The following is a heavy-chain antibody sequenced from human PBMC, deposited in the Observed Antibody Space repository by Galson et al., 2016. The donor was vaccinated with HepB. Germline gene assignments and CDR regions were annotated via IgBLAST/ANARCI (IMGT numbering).Heavy chain of an antibody. J-gene: IGHJ6*02. D-gene: IGHD6-13*01. CDR1: GFTVSSNY. CDR2: ISWNGGGV. Sequence: SLRLSCAASGFTVSSNYMNWVRQAPGKGLEWVSGISWNGGGVGYADSVKGRFTISRDNAKNSLYLQMDSLTPEDTALYYCAKALDHSSAWSDSYYYGMDVWGQGTTVTVSS. CDR3: AKALDHSSAWSDSYYYGMDV. V-gene: IGHV3-9*01.